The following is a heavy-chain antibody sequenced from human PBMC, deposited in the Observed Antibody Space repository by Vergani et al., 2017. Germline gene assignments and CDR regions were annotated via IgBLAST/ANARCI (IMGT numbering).Heavy chain of an antibody. Sequence: EVKLVESGGGLVQPGQSLRLACITSGFPFHDFGINWVRQAPGKGLERISLIRTSENGGTSHYAASVAGRFSISRDDSKSVAYLQMDGLKTDDTATYYCTRGYKYGYDWGQGTLVTVSS. J-gene: IGHJ4*02. D-gene: IGHD5-18*01. CDR1: GFPFHDFG. V-gene: IGHV3-49*04. CDR2: IRTSENGGTS. CDR3: TRGYKYGYD.